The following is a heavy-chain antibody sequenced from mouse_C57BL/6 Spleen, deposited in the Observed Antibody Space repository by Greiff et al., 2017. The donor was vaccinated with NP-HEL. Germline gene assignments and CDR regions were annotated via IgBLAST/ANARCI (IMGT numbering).Heavy chain of an antibody. CDR3: ARSGNYLDY. D-gene: IGHD1-3*01. J-gene: IGHJ2*01. CDR2: INPYNGDT. Sequence: EVKLVESGPELVKPGDSVKISCKASGYSFTGYFMNWVMQSHGKSLEWIGRINPYNGDTFYNQKFKGKATLTVDKSSSTAHMELRSLTSEDSAVYYCARSGNYLDYWGQGTTLTVSS. CDR1: GYSFTGYF. V-gene: IGHV1-20*01.